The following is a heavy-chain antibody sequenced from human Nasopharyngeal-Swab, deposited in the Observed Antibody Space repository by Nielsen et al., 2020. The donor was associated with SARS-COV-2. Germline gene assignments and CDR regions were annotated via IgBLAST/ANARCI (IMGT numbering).Heavy chain of an antibody. V-gene: IGHV1-24*01. CDR1: GYTLTELY. J-gene: IGHJ5*02. Sequence: ASVKVSCKVSGYTLTELYMHWVRQAPGKGLEWMGGFDPEDGETIYAQKFQGRVTITEDTSTDTAYMELSSLRSEDTAVYYCATGQQWLVQWFDPWGQGTLVTVSS. D-gene: IGHD6-19*01. CDR2: FDPEDGET. CDR3: ATGQQWLVQWFDP.